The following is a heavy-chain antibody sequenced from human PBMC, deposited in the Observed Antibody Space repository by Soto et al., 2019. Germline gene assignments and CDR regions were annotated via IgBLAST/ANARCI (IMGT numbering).Heavy chain of an antibody. CDR1: GGSISSSSYY. D-gene: IGHD1-1*01. J-gene: IGHJ6*02. Sequence: QLQLQESGPGLVKPSETLSVTCTVSGGSISSSSYYWGWIRQPPGKGLEWIGSIYYSGSTYYNPSPQSRVTLSVDTSKNQFSLKLSSVTAADTAVYYCATAAWNPRYYYYGMDVWGQGTTVTVSS. V-gene: IGHV4-39*01. CDR2: IYYSGST. CDR3: ATAAWNPRYYYYGMDV.